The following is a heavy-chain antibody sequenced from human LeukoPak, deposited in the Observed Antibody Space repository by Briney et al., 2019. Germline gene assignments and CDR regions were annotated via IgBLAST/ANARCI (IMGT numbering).Heavy chain of an antibody. CDR2: VAPSGRI. D-gene: IGHD6-6*01. V-gene: IGHV4-61*02. CDR1: RDSVSSGTHY. J-gene: IGHJ6*02. Sequence: SHTLSLTCTFSRDSVSSGTHYWSWVRQPAGNGLEWIGRVAPSGRISYNPSLTSRVTISVDTSKNHFSLRLNSVTDTDTAVHYCATYRSALSYGMDVWGRGTTVTVS. CDR3: ATYRSALSYGMDV.